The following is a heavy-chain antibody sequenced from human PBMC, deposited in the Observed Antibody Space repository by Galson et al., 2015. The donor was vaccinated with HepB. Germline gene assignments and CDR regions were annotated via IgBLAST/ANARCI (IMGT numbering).Heavy chain of an antibody. V-gene: IGHV1-18*04. CDR2: ISAYNGNT. CDR1: GYTFTSYG. Sequence: SCKASGYTFTSYGISWVRQAPVQGLEWMGWISAYNGNTNYAQKLQGRVTMTTDTSTSTAYMELRSLRSDDTAVYYCARSSYYDSSGYYSYYYGMDVWGQGTTVTVSS. D-gene: IGHD3-22*01. CDR3: ARSSYYDSSGYYSYYYGMDV. J-gene: IGHJ6*02.